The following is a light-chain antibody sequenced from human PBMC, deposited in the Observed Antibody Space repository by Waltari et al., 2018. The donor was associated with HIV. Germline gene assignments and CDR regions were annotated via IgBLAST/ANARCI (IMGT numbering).Light chain of an antibody. J-gene: IGKJ1*01. CDR3: QQYSSYWT. CDR1: QTSNTW. V-gene: IGKV1-5*03. CDR2: KAS. Sequence: DIQMAQSPSNLSASVGDRVTITCRASQTSNTWLAWYHQKPGGAPQLSVYKASTLENGVPSRFSGSGSGTEFTLTISRLQPDDVGFYYCQQYSSYWTFGQGTKVQVK.